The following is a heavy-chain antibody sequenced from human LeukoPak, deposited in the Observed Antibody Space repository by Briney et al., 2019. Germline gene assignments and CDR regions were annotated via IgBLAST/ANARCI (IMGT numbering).Heavy chain of an antibody. CDR2: ISYDGSNK. V-gene: IGHV3-30*18. D-gene: IGHD2-15*01. J-gene: IGHJ4*02. CDR3: AKGEFVVVAATNIDY. CDR1: GFTFSSHG. Sequence: PGRSLRLSCAASGFTFSSHGMHWVRQAPSKGLEWVAVISYDGSNKYYADSVKGRFTISRDNSKNTLYLQMNSLRAEDTAVYYCAKGEFVVVAATNIDYWGQGTLVTVSS.